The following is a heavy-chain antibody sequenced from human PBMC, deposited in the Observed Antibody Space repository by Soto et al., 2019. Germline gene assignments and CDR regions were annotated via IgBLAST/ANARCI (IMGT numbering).Heavy chain of an antibody. Sequence: GGSLRLSCAASGFTFGYYAMHWVRQAPGKGLEWVSGISWNSGSIGYADSVKGRFTISRDNAKNSLYLQMNSLRAEDTALYYCAKDGGYDILTGLEFDYWGQGTLVTVSS. V-gene: IGHV3-9*01. CDR3: AKDGGYDILTGLEFDY. CDR1: GFTFGYYA. J-gene: IGHJ4*02. CDR2: ISWNSGSI. D-gene: IGHD3-9*01.